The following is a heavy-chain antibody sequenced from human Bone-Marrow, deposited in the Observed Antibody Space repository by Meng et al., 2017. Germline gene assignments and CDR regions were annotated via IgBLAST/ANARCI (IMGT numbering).Heavy chain of an antibody. CDR1: GFTFSSYG. V-gene: IGHV3-33*01. J-gene: IGHJ4*02. Sequence: GESLKISCAVSGFTFSSYGMHWVRQAPGKGLEWVAVMWYDGSNKYYADSVKGRFTISRDNSKNTLYLQMNSLRAEDTAVYYCSRDRKQLVPRRSGFDYWGQGTLVTVSS. CDR3: SRDRKQLVPRRSGFDY. D-gene: IGHD6-13*01. CDR2: MWYDGSNK.